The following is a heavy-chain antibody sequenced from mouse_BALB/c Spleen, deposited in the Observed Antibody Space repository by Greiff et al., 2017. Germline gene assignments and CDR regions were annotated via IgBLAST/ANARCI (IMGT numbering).Heavy chain of an antibody. CDR3: ASGYGSGFAY. Sequence: VQLQQSGAELVRPGALVKLSCKASGFNIKDYYMHWVKQRPEQGLEWIGWIDPENGNTIYDPKFQGKASITADTSSNTAYLQLSSLTSEDSAVYYCASGYGSGFAYWGQGTLVTVSA. D-gene: IGHD1-1*01. CDR1: GFNIKDYY. CDR2: IDPENGNT. J-gene: IGHJ3*01. V-gene: IGHV14-1*02.